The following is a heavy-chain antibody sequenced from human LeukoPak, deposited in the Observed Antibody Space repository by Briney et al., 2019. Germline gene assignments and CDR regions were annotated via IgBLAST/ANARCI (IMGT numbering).Heavy chain of an antibody. CDR1: GFTISSNY. V-gene: IGHV3-53*01. Sequence: GGSLRLSCAASGFTISSNYMSWVRQAPGKGLEWVSVIYSGGSTYYADSVKGRFTISRDNSKNTLYLQMNSLRAEDTAVYHCARVWAYYYGMDVWGQGTTVTVSS. CDR3: ARVWAYYYGMDV. D-gene: IGHD7-27*01. CDR2: IYSGGST. J-gene: IGHJ6*02.